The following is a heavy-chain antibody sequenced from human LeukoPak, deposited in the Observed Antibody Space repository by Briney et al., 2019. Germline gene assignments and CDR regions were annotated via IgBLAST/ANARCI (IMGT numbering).Heavy chain of an antibody. CDR2: ISYDGSKK. Sequence: GGSLRLSCAASGFTFSGYGMHWVRQAPGKGLEWVTVISYDGSKKYYGNSVKGRFTISRDNSKNTLLLEMNSLRVEDTAVYYCARGPSVARAWLDPWGQGTLVTVSS. CDR3: ARGPSVARAWLDP. V-gene: IGHV3-30*03. CDR1: GFTFSGYG. D-gene: IGHD5/OR15-5a*01. J-gene: IGHJ5*02.